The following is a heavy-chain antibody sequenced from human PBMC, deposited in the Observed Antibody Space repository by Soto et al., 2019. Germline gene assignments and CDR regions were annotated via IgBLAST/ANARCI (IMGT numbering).Heavy chain of an antibody. D-gene: IGHD2-21*01. CDR1: GGTFSTYS. V-gene: IGHV1-69*02. Sequence: QVQLVQSGAEVKKPGSSVKVSCKDSGGTFSTYSMFWVRQAPGQGLEWMGRIIPMLGVRNFAQRFQDRVTITAEKSTATVHMELSSLRSEDTALYYCTIGSWSGEVFDIWGQGTMVTVSS. J-gene: IGHJ3*02. CDR3: TIGSWSGEVFDI. CDR2: IIPMLGVR.